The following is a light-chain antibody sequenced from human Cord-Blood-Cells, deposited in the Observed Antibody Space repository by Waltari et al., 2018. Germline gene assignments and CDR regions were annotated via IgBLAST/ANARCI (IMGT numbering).Light chain of an antibody. CDR2: EDN. V-gene: IGLV6-57*01. Sequence: FMLTQPHSVSESPGHTVTISCPRSRGSIAGDQTPWSQQRPGSSPTTVIYEDNQRPSGVPDRFSGSIDSSSNSASLTISGLKTEDEADYYCQSYDSSNLWVFGGGTKLTVL. CDR3: QSYDSSNLWV. J-gene: IGLJ3*02. CDR1: RGSIAGDQ.